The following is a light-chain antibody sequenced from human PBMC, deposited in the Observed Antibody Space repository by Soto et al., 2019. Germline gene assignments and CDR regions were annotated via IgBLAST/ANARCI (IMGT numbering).Light chain of an antibody. CDR2: STD. CDR1: SNIGSRS. V-gene: IGLV1-44*01. J-gene: IGLJ3*02. CDR3: ATWDDSLNGWV. Sequence: QSALTQPPSASATPGQRVTMSCSGSNIGSRSVYWYQHLPGTAPQLLIYSTDLRPSGVPDRFSGSKSGTSASLAISGLQSEDEANYYCATWDDSLNGWVFGGGTKLT.